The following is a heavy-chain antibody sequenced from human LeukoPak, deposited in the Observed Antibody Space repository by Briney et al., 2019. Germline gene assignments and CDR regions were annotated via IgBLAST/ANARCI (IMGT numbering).Heavy chain of an antibody. CDR1: GLTFSDYY. J-gene: IGHJ4*02. CDR3: ATVSFCVFDY. V-gene: IGHV3-11*03. Sequence: PGGSLRLSCAASGLTFSDYYMSWVRQAPGKGLEWVSSISDSGGYTNYADSVKGRFTISRDNAKNSLYLQMNSLRAEDTAVYYCATVSFCVFDYWGQGTVVTVSS. CDR2: ISDSGGYT.